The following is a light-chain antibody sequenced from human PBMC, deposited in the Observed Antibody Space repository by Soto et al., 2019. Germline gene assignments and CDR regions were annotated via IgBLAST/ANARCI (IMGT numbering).Light chain of an antibody. J-gene: IGKJ1*01. CDR3: QQYDSYSWT. V-gene: IGKV1-5*03. CDR2: QAS. CDR1: QSISSW. Sequence: DIQMTQSPSTLSAFVGDRVTITCRASQSISSWLAWYQQKPGKAPKLLVYQASTLESGVPLRFSGSGCGTEFTLTINSLQSDDFATYYCQQYDSYSWTFGQGTKVDVK.